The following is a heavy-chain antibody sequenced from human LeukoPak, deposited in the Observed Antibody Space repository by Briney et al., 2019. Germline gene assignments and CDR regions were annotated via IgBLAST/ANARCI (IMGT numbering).Heavy chain of an antibody. J-gene: IGHJ4*02. CDR3: VGGLSGYYGPFDY. Sequence: SETLSLTCTVSGGSISSYYWSWIRQPPGKGLEWIGYIYYSGSTNYNPSLKGRVTISVDTSKNQFSLKLSSVTAADTAVYYCVGGLSGYYGPFDYWGQGTLVTVSS. CDR2: IYYSGST. V-gene: IGHV4-59*01. D-gene: IGHD3-22*01. CDR1: GGSISSYY.